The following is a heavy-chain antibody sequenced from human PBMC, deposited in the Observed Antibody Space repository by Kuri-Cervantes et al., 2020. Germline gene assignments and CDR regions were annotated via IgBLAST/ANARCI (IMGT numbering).Heavy chain of an antibody. Sequence: SVKVSCKASGGTLSSYAISWVRQAPGQGLEWMGGIIPIFGTANYAQKFQGRVTITADKSTSTAYMELSSLRSEDTAVYYCGTSCYGEYYYYMDVWGKGTTVTVSS. J-gene: IGHJ6*03. D-gene: IGHD2-2*01. CDR1: GGTLSSYA. CDR2: IIPIFGTA. CDR3: GTSCYGEYYYYMDV. V-gene: IGHV1-69*06.